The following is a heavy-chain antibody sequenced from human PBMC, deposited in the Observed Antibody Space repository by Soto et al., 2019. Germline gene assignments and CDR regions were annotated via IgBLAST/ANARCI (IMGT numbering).Heavy chain of an antibody. CDR2: INEHGSET. D-gene: IGHD2-21*01. V-gene: IGHV3-7*02. CDR1: ELTFRNEW. CDR3: ATHSRLKKDY. J-gene: IGHJ4*02. Sequence: EVQLVESGGDLVQPGGSLRLSCVVSELTFRNEWMTRVRQAPGKGLEWVANINEHGSETYYVDSVKGRFIISRDNAKNSLFLQMNSLRAEDTAVYYCATHSRLKKDYWGQGTLVTVSS.